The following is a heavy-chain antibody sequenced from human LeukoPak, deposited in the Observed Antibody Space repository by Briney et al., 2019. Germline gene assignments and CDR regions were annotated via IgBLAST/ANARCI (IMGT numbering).Heavy chain of an antibody. J-gene: IGHJ5*02. Sequence: GGSLRLSCAASGFIFSSFGMHWVRQAPGKGLEWVAVMWHDGSYKYYVDSVKGRFTISRDNAKNTLYLQMNSLRAEDTAVYYCARVDDYGDYEAGWLDPWGQGTLVTVSS. D-gene: IGHD4-17*01. V-gene: IGHV3-33*01. CDR1: GFIFSSFG. CDR3: ARVDDYGDYEAGWLDP. CDR2: MWHDGSYK.